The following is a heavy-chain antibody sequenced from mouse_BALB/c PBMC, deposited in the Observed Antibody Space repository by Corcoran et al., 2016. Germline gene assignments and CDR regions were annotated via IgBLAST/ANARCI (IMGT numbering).Heavy chain of an antibody. V-gene: IGHV1-31*01. CDR3: ARDGTTAHFDY. CDR2: INPYNGAT. CDR1: GYSFTGYY. Sequence: EVQLQQSGPELVTPGASVKISCKASGYSFTGYYMHWVKQSHVKNLEWIGRINPYNGATSYNQNFKDKASLTVDKSSSTAYMELHSLTSEDSAVYYCARDGTTAHFDYWGQGTTLTVSS. D-gene: IGHD1-2*01. J-gene: IGHJ2*01.